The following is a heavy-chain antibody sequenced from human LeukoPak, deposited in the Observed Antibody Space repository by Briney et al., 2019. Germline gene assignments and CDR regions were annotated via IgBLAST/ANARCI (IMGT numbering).Heavy chain of an antibody. CDR3: ARGSGYSGSYDDAFDI. Sequence: SVKVSCKASGGTFSTHAVSWVRQAPGQGLEWMGGIIPIFGTTNYAQKFQGRVTITADESTSTAYMELSSLRSEDTAVYYCARGSGYSGSYDDAFDIWGQGTMVTVSS. CDR1: GGTFSTHA. J-gene: IGHJ3*02. V-gene: IGHV1-69*01. CDR2: IIPIFGTT. D-gene: IGHD1-26*01.